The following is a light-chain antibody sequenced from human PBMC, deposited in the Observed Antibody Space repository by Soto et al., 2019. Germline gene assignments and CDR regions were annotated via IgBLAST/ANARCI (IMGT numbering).Light chain of an antibody. V-gene: IGLV4-60*02. J-gene: IGLJ2*01. Sequence: QLVLTQSSSATASLGSSVKLTCTLISGHSSYIIAWHQQQPDKAPRYLMKLEGSGSYNQGSGVHDRFSGSSSGADRYLTISSHQFDVGAEYFCATWDSNTQVFGGGTKVTVL. CDR1: SGHSSYI. CDR3: ATWDSNTQV. CDR2: LEGSGSY.